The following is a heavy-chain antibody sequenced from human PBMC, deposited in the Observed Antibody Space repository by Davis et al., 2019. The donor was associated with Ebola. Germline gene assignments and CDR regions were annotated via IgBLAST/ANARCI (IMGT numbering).Heavy chain of an antibody. J-gene: IGHJ3*02. Sequence: GESLKISCAASGFTFSNAWMSWVRQAPGKGLEWVSYISSSGSTIYYADSVKGRFTISRDNAKNSLYLQMNSLRAEDTAVYYCAREGATTHDAFDIWGQGTMVTVSS. CDR1: GFTFSNAW. D-gene: IGHD1-26*01. CDR2: ISSSGSTI. CDR3: AREGATTHDAFDI. V-gene: IGHV3-11*01.